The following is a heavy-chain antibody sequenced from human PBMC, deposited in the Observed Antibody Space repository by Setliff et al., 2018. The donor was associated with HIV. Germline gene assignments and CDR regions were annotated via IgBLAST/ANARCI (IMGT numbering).Heavy chain of an antibody. CDR1: GFSLSTSGVA. CDR2: IYWDDDK. CDR3: AHQELGYCSGGSGPPPHAFDI. D-gene: IGHD2-15*01. V-gene: IGHV2-5*02. Sequence: SGPTLVNPTPTLTLTCTFSGFSLSTSGVAVAWIRQPPGKALEWLALIYWDDDKHYSPSLKSRLTITKDTSKNQVVLTMTTMDPVDTATYYCAHQELGYCSGGSGPPPHAFDIWGQGTMVTVSS. J-gene: IGHJ3*02.